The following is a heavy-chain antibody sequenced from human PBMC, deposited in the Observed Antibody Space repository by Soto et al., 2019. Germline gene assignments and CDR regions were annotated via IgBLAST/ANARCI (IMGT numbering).Heavy chain of an antibody. D-gene: IGHD3-16*01. CDR2: INHSGST. CDR3: ARGWGHGMDV. Sequence: SETLSLTCAVYGGSFSGYYWSWIRQPPGKGLEWIGEINHSGSTNYNPSLKSRVTISVDTSKNQFSLKLSSVTAADTAVYYCARGWGHGMDVWGQGTTVTGSS. J-gene: IGHJ6*02. V-gene: IGHV4-34*01. CDR1: GGSFSGYY.